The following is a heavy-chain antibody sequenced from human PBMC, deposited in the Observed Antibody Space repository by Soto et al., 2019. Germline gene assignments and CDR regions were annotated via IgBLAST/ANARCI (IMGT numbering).Heavy chain of an antibody. Sequence: QVQLVESGGGLVKPGGSLRLSCATSGFTFSDYYMSWIRQAPGKGLEWVSYISEAGDTIYYADSMKGRITVSRDNAKKTLCLPLHSLRTEDTAVYYCVREGSGWSGGYWGQGTRVIVSS. CDR2: ISEAGDTI. V-gene: IGHV3-11*01. D-gene: IGHD6-19*01. J-gene: IGHJ4*02. CDR1: GFTFSDYY. CDR3: VREGSGWSGGY.